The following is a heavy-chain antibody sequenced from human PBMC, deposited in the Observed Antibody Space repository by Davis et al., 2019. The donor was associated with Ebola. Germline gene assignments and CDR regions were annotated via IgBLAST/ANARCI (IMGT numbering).Heavy chain of an antibody. CDR2: ISYDGSNK. CDR1: GFTFSSYA. D-gene: IGHD1-26*01. J-gene: IGHJ5*02. V-gene: IGHV3-30-3*01. CDR3: ARSGSYLYWFDP. Sequence: GESLKISCAASGFTFSSYAMHWVRQAPGKGLEWVAVISYDGSNKYYADSVKGRFTISRDNAKNTLYLQMNSLRAEDTAVYYCARSGSYLYWFDPWGQGTLVTVSS.